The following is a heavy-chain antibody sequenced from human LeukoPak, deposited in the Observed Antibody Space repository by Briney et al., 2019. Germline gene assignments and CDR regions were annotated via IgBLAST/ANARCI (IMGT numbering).Heavy chain of an antibody. CDR3: ARGGKMATIKPYYFDY. D-gene: IGHD5-24*01. V-gene: IGHV1-46*01. CDR2: INPSGGST. Sequence: ASVKVSCKASVYTFTSYYMHWVRQSPGQGLEWMGIINPSGGSTSYAQKFQGRVNMSRDTSTSTVYMELSSMRSEDTAVYYCARGGKMATIKPYYFDYWGQGTLVTVSS. J-gene: IGHJ4*02. CDR1: VYTFTSYY.